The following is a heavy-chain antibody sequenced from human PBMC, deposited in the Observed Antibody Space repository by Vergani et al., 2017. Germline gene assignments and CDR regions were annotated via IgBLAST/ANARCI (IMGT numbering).Heavy chain of an antibody. J-gene: IGHJ1*01. CDR3: ATKSCGTPGCQIGYFRE. D-gene: IGHD1-1*01. CDR2: ISYDGTQK. CDR1: GFTSSYYG. V-gene: IGHV3-30*03. Sequence: QVHLVESGGGVVQPGRSLRLSGVVSGFTSSYYGMHWVRQAPGKGLEWVAVISYDGTQKYYADSVKGRFTISRDNSKSTLYLQMNSLRTEDTAVYYCATKSCGTPGCQIGYFREWGQGTLVTVSS.